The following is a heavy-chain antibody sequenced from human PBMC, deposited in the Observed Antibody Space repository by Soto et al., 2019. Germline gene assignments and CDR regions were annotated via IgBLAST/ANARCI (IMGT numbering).Heavy chain of an antibody. CDR1: GGTFSSYA. Sequence: SVKVSCKASGGTFSSYAISWVRQAPGQGLEWMGGIIPIFGTANYAQKFQGRVTITADESTSTAYMELSSLRSEDTAVYYCARSYDFWSGFDYWGQGTLVTVSS. CDR3: ARSYDFWSGFDY. CDR2: IIPIFGTA. D-gene: IGHD3-3*01. V-gene: IGHV1-69*13. J-gene: IGHJ4*02.